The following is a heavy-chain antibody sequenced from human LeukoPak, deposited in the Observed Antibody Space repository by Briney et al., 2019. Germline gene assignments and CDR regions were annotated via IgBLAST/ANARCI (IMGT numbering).Heavy chain of an antibody. V-gene: IGHV4-30-4*01. J-gene: IGHJ4*02. CDR3: ARDPGYSYGTVDY. CDR2: IYHSGST. Sequence: SETLSLTCTVSGGSISSGDYYRSWIRQPPGKGLEWIGYIYHSGSTYYNPSLKRRVTISVDTSKNQFSLKLSSVTAADTAVYYCARDPGYSYGTVDYWGQGTLVTVSS. D-gene: IGHD5-18*01. CDR1: GGSISSGDYY.